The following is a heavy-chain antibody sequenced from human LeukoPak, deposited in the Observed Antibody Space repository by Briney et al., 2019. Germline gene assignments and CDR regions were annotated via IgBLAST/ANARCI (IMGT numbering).Heavy chain of an antibody. J-gene: IGHJ5*02. D-gene: IGHD3-3*01. CDR2: ISSNSDAV. CDR1: GFTFDDYA. CDR3: AKDRWTIFGVSSGVGWFDP. Sequence: GGSLRLSCAASGFTFDDYAMHWVRQRPGKGLKWVSGISSNSDAVAYADSLKGRFTISRDNAKNSLYLQMNSLRDEDTAFYYCAKDRWTIFGVSSGVGWFDPWGQGTLVSVSS. V-gene: IGHV3-9*01.